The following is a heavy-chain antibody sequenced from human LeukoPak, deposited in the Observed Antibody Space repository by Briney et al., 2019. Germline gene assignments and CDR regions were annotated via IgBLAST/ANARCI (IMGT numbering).Heavy chain of an antibody. CDR3: ARAGGYGGSLAY. D-gene: IGHD5-18*01. CDR1: GGSISSYY. Sequence: SETLSLTCTVSGGSISSYYWSWIRQPPGKGLEWIGYPYYSGSTNYNPSLKSRVTISVDTSKNQFSLKLSSVTAADTAVYYCARAGGYGGSLAYWGQGALVTVSS. CDR2: PYYSGST. J-gene: IGHJ4*02. V-gene: IGHV4-59*01.